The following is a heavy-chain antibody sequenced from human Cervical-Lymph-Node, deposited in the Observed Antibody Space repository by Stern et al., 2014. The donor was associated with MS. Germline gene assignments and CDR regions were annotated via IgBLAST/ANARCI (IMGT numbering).Heavy chain of an antibody. J-gene: IGHJ4*02. CDR3: ARGGVDVVATSAFDY. CDR1: GVSFSTSG. V-gene: IGHV1-69*01. CDR2: IIPIIATT. Sequence: QMQLVQSGAEVKKPGSSVKVSCKTSGVSFSTSGISWLRQAPGQGPEWMGGIIPIIATTDYAQRFQDRVTITADEYTDTVYMELNSLRSEDTAVYYCARGGVDVVATSAFDYWGQGTLVTVSS. D-gene: IGHD5-12*01.